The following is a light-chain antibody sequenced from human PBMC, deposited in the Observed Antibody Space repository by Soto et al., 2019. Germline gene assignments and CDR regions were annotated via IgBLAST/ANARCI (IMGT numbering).Light chain of an antibody. J-gene: IGKJ1*01. CDR2: GAS. V-gene: IGKV3-15*01. CDR1: QSISDT. CDR3: QQYNNWTWT. Sequence: EIVITQSPASLSVSPGGRATLSCRASQSISDTLAWYQQKPGQAPRLLIYGASTREPGFPAMFSGSGAGTEFTLTISSLQSEDFAVSYCQQYNNWTWTFGQGTKVDIK.